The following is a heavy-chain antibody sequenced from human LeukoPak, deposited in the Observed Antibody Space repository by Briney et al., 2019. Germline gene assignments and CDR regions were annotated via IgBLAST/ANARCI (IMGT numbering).Heavy chain of an antibody. Sequence: GGSLRLSCAASGFTFSSYAMSWVRQAPGKGLEWVSAISGSGGSTYYADSVKGRFTISRDNSKNTLYLQMNSLRAEDTAVYYCASWDCSSTSCYSYYYYYYGMDVWGQGTTVTVSS. J-gene: IGHJ6*02. V-gene: IGHV3-23*01. CDR3: ASWDCSSTSCYSYYYYYYGMDV. CDR2: ISGSGGST. D-gene: IGHD2-2*02. CDR1: GFTFSSYA.